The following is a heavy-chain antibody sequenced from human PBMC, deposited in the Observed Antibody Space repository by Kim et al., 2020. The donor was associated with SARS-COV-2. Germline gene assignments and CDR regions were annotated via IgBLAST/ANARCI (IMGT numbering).Heavy chain of an antibody. CDR1: GFTFSSYG. CDR2: ISYDGSNK. D-gene: IGHD1-26*01. J-gene: IGHJ4*02. Sequence: GGSLRLSCAASGFTFSSYGMHWVRQAPGKGLEWVAVISYDGSNKYYADSVKGRFTISRDNSKNTLYLQMNSLRVEDTAVYYCASNLFSGSYQGAFDYWGQGTLVTVSS. CDR3: ASNLFSGSYQGAFDY. V-gene: IGHV3-33*05.